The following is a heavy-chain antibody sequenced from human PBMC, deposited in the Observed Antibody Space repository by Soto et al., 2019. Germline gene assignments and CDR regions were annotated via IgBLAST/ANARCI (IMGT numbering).Heavy chain of an antibody. D-gene: IGHD3-10*02. CDR1: GGTFNTYA. J-gene: IGHJ4*02. CDR2: ISPMFSAA. CDR3: AREVHVHTPAFVY. V-gene: IGHV1-69*19. Sequence: QVQLVQSGAEMKKPGSSVKVSCQSSGGTFNTYAMNWVRQAPGQGPEWMGNISPMFSAANYAPKFQGRVTITADEATGTSYMQLSSLTSEDTALYFCAREVHVHTPAFVYWGQGTLVTVSS.